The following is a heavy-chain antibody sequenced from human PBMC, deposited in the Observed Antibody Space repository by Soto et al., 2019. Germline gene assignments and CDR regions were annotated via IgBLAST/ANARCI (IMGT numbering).Heavy chain of an antibody. CDR3: AKDWANDSSGYYPPGY. J-gene: IGHJ4*02. CDR2: ISYDGSNK. V-gene: IGHV3-30*18. D-gene: IGHD3-22*01. Sequence: QVQLVESGGGVVQPGRSRRLSCAASGFTFSSYGMHWVRQATGKGLEWVAVISYDGSNKYYADSVKGRFTISRDNSKNTLYLQMNSLSAEDTAVYYCAKDWANDSSGYYPPGYWGQGTLVTVSS. CDR1: GFTFSSYG.